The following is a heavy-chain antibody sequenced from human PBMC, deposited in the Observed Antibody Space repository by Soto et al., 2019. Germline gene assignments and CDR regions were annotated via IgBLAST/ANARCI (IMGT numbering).Heavy chain of an antibody. CDR2: INHSGST. J-gene: IGHJ6*02. CDR1: GGSFSGYY. V-gene: IGHV4-34*01. D-gene: IGHD5-18*01. CDR3: ARGRGYSYGYYYYYYGMDV. Sequence: ETLSLTCAVYGGSFSGYYWSWIRQPPGKGLEWIGEINHSGSTNYNPSLTSRVTISVDTSKNQFSMKLSSVTAADTAVYYCARGRGYSYGYYYYYYGMDVWGQGTTVTVSS.